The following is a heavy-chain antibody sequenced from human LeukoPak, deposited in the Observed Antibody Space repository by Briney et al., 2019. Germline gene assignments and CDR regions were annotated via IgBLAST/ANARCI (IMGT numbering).Heavy chain of an antibody. Sequence: ASVKVSCKASGYTFTSYDINWVRQATGQGLEWMGWMNPNSGNTGYAQKFQGRVTMTRNTSISTAYMELSSLRSEDTAVYYCAIELSTRHQTGGMDVWGQGTTVTVSS. CDR3: AIELSTRHQTGGMDV. D-gene: IGHD1-1*01. CDR2: MNPNSGNT. CDR1: GYTFTSYD. V-gene: IGHV1-8*01. J-gene: IGHJ6*02.